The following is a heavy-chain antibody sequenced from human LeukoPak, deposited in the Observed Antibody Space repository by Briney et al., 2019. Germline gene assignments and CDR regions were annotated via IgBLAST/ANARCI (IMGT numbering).Heavy chain of an antibody. J-gene: IGHJ4*02. Sequence: GGSLRLACAASGFTFSRYSMNWVRQAPGKGLEWVSSISSSSSYRYYADSVKGRFTISRNNAKNSLHLQMNSLRAEDTAVYYCMSYAGRSDDYWGQGTLVTVSS. CDR3: MSYAGRSDDY. D-gene: IGHD3-16*01. CDR1: GFTFSRYS. V-gene: IGHV3-21*01. CDR2: ISSSSSYR.